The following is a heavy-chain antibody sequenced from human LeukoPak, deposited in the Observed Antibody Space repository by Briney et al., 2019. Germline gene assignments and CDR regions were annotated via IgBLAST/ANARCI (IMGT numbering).Heavy chain of an antibody. V-gene: IGHV1-69*01. CDR1: GGTFSSYA. Sequence: SVKVSCKASGGTFSSYAISWVRQAPGQGLEWMGGIIPIFGTANYAQKFQGRVTITADESTSTAYMELSSLRSEDTAVYYCARGVLRYFDWLFYYYMDVWGKGTTVTVSS. J-gene: IGHJ6*03. D-gene: IGHD3-9*01. CDR3: ARGVLRYFDWLFYYYMDV. CDR2: IIPIFGTA.